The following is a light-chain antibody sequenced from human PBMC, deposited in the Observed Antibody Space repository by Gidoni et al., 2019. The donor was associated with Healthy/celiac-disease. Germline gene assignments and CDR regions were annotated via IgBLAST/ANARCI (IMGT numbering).Light chain of an antibody. Sequence: AIRLTQSPSSISASTGDRVTITCRASKGISSYLAWYHQKPGKAPKLLIYAASTLQSGVPSMFSGSGSGTDFTLTISCLQSEDFATYYCQQYYSYPLFGPGTKVDIK. CDR1: KGISSY. J-gene: IGKJ3*01. CDR3: QQYYSYPL. V-gene: IGKV1-8*01. CDR2: AAS.